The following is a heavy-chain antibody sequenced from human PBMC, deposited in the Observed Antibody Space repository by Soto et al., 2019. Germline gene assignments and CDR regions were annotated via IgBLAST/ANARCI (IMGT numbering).Heavy chain of an antibody. CDR1: GGSFSGYY. D-gene: IGHD2-15*01. V-gene: IGHV4-34*01. CDR3: ARGNSPRRRSRCAFDI. CDR2: INHSGST. J-gene: IGHJ3*02. Sequence: SETLSLTCAVYGGSFSGYYWSWIRQPPGKGLEWIGEINHSGSTNYNPSLKSRVTTSVDTSKNQFSLKLSSVTAADTAVYYCARGNSPRRRSRCAFDIWGQGTMVTVSS.